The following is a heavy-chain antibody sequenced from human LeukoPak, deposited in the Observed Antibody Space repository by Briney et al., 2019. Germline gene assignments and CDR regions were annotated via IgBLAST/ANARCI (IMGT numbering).Heavy chain of an antibody. CDR1: GFTFSSYE. Sequence: QAGGSLRLSCAASGFTFSSYEMNWVRQAPGKGLEWVSYISSSGSTIYYADSVKGRFTISRDNAKNSLYLQMNSLRAEDTAVYYCARVGLQYNWFDPWGQGTLVTVYS. CDR3: ARVGLQYNWFDP. V-gene: IGHV3-48*03. CDR2: ISSSGSTI. J-gene: IGHJ5*02. D-gene: IGHD3-16*01.